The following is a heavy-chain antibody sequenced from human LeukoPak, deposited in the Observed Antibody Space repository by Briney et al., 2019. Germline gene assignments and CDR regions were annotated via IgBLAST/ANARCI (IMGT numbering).Heavy chain of an antibody. CDR1: GFTFSSYS. CDR3: ARGPKMGRWPTGNWFDP. CDR2: ISSSSSTI. Sequence: GGSLRLSCAASGFTFSSYSMNWVRQAPGKGLEWVSYISSSSSTIYYADSVKGRFTISRDNAKNSLYLQMNSLRAEDTAVYYCARGPKMGRWPTGNWFDPWGQETLVTVSS. J-gene: IGHJ5*02. V-gene: IGHV3-48*04. D-gene: IGHD4-23*01.